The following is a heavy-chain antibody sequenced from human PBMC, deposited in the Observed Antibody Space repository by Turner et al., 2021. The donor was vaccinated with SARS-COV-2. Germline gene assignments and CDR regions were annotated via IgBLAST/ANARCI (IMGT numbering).Heavy chain of an antibody. V-gene: IGHV3-30*18. CDR3: AKDLGQLDWFDP. CDR2: IAYDGSNK. D-gene: IGHD6-13*01. Sequence: GESGGGVVQPRRSLRLSCAASGFTFSRYGMHWVRHAPGKGLEWVAVIAYDGSNKHYADSVKGRITISKDKSKNTLYLQMNSLRAEDTAVYYCAKDLGQLDWFDPWGQGTLVTVSS. J-gene: IGHJ5*02. CDR1: GFTFSRYG.